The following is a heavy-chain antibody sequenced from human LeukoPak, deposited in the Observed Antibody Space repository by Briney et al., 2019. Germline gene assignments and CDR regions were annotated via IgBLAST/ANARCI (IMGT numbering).Heavy chain of an antibody. CDR3: ARLGAAAAAAFDY. CDR1: GFTFRTYW. CDR2: INQDGSAK. Sequence: GGSLRLSCAASGFTFRTYWMSWVRQAPGKGLEWVANINQDGSAKYYVDSVKGRFTISRDNAENSLYLQMNSLRVEDTAVYYCARLGAAAAAAFDYWGQRTLVTVSS. V-gene: IGHV3-7*04. D-gene: IGHD6-13*01. J-gene: IGHJ4*02.